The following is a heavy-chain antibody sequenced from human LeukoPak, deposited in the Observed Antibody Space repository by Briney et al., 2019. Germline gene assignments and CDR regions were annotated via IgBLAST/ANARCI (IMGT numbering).Heavy chain of an antibody. CDR3: AKIAPGPDYGSGSYYNEADY. D-gene: IGHD3-10*01. Sequence: GGSLRLSCAASGFTFSSCGMRWVRQAPGKGLEWVAVISYDGSNNYYADSVKGRFTISRDNSMNTLYLQMNSLRAEDTAVYYCAKIAPGPDYGSGSYYNEADYWGQGTLVTVSS. V-gene: IGHV3-30*18. J-gene: IGHJ4*02. CDR2: ISYDGSNN. CDR1: GFTFSSCG.